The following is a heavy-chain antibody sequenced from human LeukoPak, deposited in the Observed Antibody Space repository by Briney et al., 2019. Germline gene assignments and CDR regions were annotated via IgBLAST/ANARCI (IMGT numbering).Heavy chain of an antibody. CDR2: ISSSGSTI. D-gene: IGHD5-12*01. V-gene: IGHV3-48*03. CDR3: ARVDATLGDGMDV. Sequence: GGSLRLSCAASGFTFSSYEMNWVRQAPGKGLEWVSYISSSGSTIYYADSVKGRFTISRDSAKNSLYLQMNSLRAEDTAVYYCARVDATLGDGMDVWGKGTTVTVSS. J-gene: IGHJ6*04. CDR1: GFTFSSYE.